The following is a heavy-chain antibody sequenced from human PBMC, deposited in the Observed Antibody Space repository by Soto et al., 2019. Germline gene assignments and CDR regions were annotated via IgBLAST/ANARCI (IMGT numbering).Heavy chain of an antibody. CDR2: ISYDGTNK. J-gene: IGHJ4*02. CDR1: GFTFSSFS. Sequence: QVQLVESGGGVVQPGRSLRLSCAASGFTFSSFSLHWVRQAPGKGLEWLALISYDGTNKYNADSVKGRFTISRDNPNHTLYLQLSSLRPDDTAVYYCARARTGACTAEFKYGGRGALVTVSS. D-gene: IGHD2-8*01. CDR3: ARARTGACTAEFKY. V-gene: IGHV3-30-3*01.